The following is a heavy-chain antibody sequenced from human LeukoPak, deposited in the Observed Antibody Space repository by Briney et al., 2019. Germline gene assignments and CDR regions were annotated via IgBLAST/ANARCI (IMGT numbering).Heavy chain of an antibody. D-gene: IGHD2/OR15-2a*01. Sequence: GGSLRLSCAASGFTFNSYAMTWVRQAPGKGLEWVSAISGGGVNTYYADSVKGRFTISRDNSKNMLYLQMNSLRAEDTAVYYCAKLSDYWGQGTLVTVSS. V-gene: IGHV3-23*01. CDR2: ISGGGVNT. CDR3: AKLSDY. CDR1: GFTFNSYA. J-gene: IGHJ4*02.